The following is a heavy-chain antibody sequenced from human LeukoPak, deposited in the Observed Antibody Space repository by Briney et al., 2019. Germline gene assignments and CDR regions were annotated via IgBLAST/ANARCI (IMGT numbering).Heavy chain of an antibody. J-gene: IGHJ4*02. V-gene: IGHV3-48*01. CDR3: ARDFAREFTIDY. CDR2: ISSSSNII. D-gene: IGHD3-10*01. CDR1: GFTFSNYN. Sequence: GGSLRLSCAAPGFTFSNYNMNWVRQPPGKGLQWVSYISSSSNIIYYADSVKGRFTISRDNAKNSLFLQMNSLRAEDTAVYYCARDFAREFTIDYWGQGTLVTVSS.